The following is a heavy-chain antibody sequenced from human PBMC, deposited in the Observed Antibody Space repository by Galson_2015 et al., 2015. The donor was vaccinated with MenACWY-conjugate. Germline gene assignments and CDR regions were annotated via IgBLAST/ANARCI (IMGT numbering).Heavy chain of an antibody. CDR2: ISGTSDYI. Sequence: SLRLSCAASGFTVINYALTWVRQTPGKGLEWVSSISGTSDYIFYADSVKGWFTISRDNSRKTLYLHMDGLRAEDTAVYYCARYQDILIGLREEYYGMDLWGQGTTVTVSS. J-gene: IGHJ6*02. V-gene: IGHV3-23*01. CDR3: ARYQDILIGLREEYYGMDL. CDR1: GFTVINYA. D-gene: IGHD3-9*01.